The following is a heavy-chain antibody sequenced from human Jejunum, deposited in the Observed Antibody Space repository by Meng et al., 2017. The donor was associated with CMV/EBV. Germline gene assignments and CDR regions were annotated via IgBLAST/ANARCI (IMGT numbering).Heavy chain of an antibody. J-gene: IGHJ4*02. CDR2: ISGYDGDT. Sequence: YGISGVRQAPGQGPEWMGWISGYDGDTRYAQKFQDRVIMTTDTSTSTAYMELRSLRSNDTAVYYCARDQSGRVGGLYSGFHFDSWGQGTVVTVSS. D-gene: IGHD6-19*01. CDR1: YG. CDR3: ARDQSGRVGGLYSGFHFDS. V-gene: IGHV1-18*04.